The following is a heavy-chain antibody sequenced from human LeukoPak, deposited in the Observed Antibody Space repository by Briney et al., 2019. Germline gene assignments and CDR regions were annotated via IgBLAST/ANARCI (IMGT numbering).Heavy chain of an antibody. CDR3: ARGGGAMDV. V-gene: IGHV6-1*01. Sequence: SQTLSLTCAVSGDTVSSNSAAWHGIRQAPSRGLEWLARTCYRSKWYNGSALSAKSRITINPDTSKNQFSLQLNSVTPEDTAVYYCARGGGAMDVWGQGTTVTVSS. J-gene: IGHJ6*02. CDR1: GDTVSSNSAA. CDR2: TCYRSKWYN. D-gene: IGHD6-25*01.